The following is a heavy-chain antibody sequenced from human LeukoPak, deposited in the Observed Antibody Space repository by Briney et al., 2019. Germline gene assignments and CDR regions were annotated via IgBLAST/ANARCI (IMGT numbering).Heavy chain of an antibody. V-gene: IGHV1-69*13. CDR3: TRPVWDTTPGAFDI. CDR2: LIPLFRTA. J-gene: IGHJ3*02. D-gene: IGHD3-16*01. Sequence: SVKVSRKAPGGNFNTFPCNWVRQAPGQRLEWMGGLIPLFRTANYAQKFQGRLTITADESISTTYMELSSLTSDDTAVYYCTRPVWDTTPGAFDIWGQGTMVTVSS. CDR1: GGNFNTFP.